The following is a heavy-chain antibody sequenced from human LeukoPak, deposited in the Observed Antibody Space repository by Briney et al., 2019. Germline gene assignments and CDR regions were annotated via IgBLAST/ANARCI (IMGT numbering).Heavy chain of an antibody. D-gene: IGHD3-10*01. Sequence: PGGSLRLSCAASGFTFSAYRMNWVRQAPGKGLEWISYIGTSSSPIYYADSVKGRFTISRDNAKNSLILEMNSLRTEDTAMYYCARGQYVSGKDIWGQGTMVTVSS. V-gene: IGHV3-48*04. J-gene: IGHJ3*02. CDR3: ARGQYVSGKDI. CDR2: IGTSSSPI. CDR1: GFTFSAYR.